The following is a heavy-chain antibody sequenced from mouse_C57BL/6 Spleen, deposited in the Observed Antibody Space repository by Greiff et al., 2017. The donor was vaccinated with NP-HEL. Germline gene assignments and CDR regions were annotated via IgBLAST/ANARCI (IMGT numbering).Heavy chain of an antibody. CDR2: IDPEDGDT. J-gene: IGHJ3*01. CDR3: TTGTAQATFAY. D-gene: IGHD3-2*02. CDR1: GFNIKDYY. Sequence: EVQLQQSGAELVRPGASVKLSCTASGFNIKDYYMHWVKQRPEQGLEWIGRIDPEDGDTEYASKFQGKATMTADTSSNTAYLQLSSLASEDTAVYYCTTGTAQATFAYWGQGTLVTVSA. V-gene: IGHV14-1*01.